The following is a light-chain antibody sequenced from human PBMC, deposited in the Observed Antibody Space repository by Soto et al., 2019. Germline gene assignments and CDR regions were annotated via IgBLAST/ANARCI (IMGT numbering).Light chain of an antibody. V-gene: IGLV3-1*01. CDR2: QDN. CDR3: QAWDSSTVYV. Sequence: SYELTQPPSVSVSPGQTAIVTCSGDKLGDKYVSWYRKKPGQSPVLVIYQDNKRHSGIPERFSGSNSGNTATLTINGTQAMDEADYFCQAWDSSTVYVFGTGTKLTVL. CDR1: KLGDKY. J-gene: IGLJ1*01.